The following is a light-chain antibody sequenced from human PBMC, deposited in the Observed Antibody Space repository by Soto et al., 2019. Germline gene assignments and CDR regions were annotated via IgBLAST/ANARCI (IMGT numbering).Light chain of an antibody. Sequence: EVVLTQSPATLSLSPGERATLSCRASQSVRTYLAWYQQKPGQAPRLLIHDVSDRATGIPARFSGSGSGTDFTLTISSLEPEGFAVYYCQQRSSWPLTFGGGTKVDIK. CDR2: DVS. V-gene: IGKV3-11*01. CDR1: QSVRTY. CDR3: QQRSSWPLT. J-gene: IGKJ4*01.